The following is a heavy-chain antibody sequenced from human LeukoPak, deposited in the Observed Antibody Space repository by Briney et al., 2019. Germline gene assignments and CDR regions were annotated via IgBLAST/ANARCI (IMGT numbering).Heavy chain of an antibody. Sequence: PSETLSLTCTVSGGSISNDNWWIWVRQPPGKELEWIGEIFHSGSTNYNPSLKSRLTISLDKSKNQFSLKQNSVTAADTAVYYYARNGAYNLDYWGQGTLVTVSS. CDR2: IFHSGST. CDR1: GGSISNDNW. CDR3: ARNGAYNLDY. J-gene: IGHJ4*02. V-gene: IGHV4-4*02. D-gene: IGHD1-14*01.